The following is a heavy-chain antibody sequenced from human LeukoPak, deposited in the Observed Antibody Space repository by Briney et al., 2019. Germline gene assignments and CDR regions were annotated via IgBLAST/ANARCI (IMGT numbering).Heavy chain of an antibody. V-gene: IGHV4-61*02. CDR1: GGSISSGSYY. D-gene: IGHD1-26*01. J-gene: IGHJ6*02. Sequence: SATLSLTCTVSGGSISSGSYYWSWIRQPAGKGLEWTGRIYTSGSTNYNPSLKSRVTISVDTSKNQFSLKLSSVTAADTAVYYCARGRSGSYQYYYGLDVWGQGTTVTVSS. CDR2: IYTSGST. CDR3: ARGRSGSYQYYYGLDV.